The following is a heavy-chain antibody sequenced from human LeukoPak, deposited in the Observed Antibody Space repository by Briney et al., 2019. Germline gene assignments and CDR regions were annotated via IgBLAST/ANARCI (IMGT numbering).Heavy chain of an antibody. CDR1: GFTFSSYS. V-gene: IGHV3-21*01. J-gene: IGHJ6*03. CDR2: ISSSSSYI. CDR3: ARGEDVTELRNYYYYMDV. Sequence: GGSLRLSCAASGFTFSSYSMTWVRQAPGKGLEWVSSISSSSSYIYYADSVKGRFTISRDNAKNSLYLQMNSLRAEDTAVYYCARGEDVTELRNYYYYMDVWGKGTTVTVSS. D-gene: IGHD1-7*01.